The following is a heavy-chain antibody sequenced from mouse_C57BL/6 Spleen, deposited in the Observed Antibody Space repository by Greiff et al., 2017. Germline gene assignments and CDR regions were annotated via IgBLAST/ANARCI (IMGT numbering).Heavy chain of an antibody. D-gene: IGHD2-5*01. CDR3: ARGGYSNYGWFAY. Sequence: EVKLQESGPGLVKPSQSLSLTCSVTGYSITSGYYWNWIRQFPGNKLEWMGYISYDGSNNYNPSPKNRISITRDTSKNQFFLKLNSVTTEDTATYYCARGGYSNYGWFAYWGQGTLVTVSA. CDR1: GYSITSGYY. CDR2: ISYDGSN. V-gene: IGHV3-6*01. J-gene: IGHJ3*01.